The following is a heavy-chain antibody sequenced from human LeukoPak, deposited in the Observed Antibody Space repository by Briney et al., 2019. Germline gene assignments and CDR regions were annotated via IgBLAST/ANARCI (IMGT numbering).Heavy chain of an antibody. J-gene: IGHJ4*02. Sequence: PSETLSLTCAVSGGSISSGGYSWSWIRQPPGKGLEWIGYIYHSGSTYYNPSLKSRVTISVDRSKNQFSLKLSSVTAADTAVYYCARAYTSWSFDYWGQGTLVTVSS. V-gene: IGHV4-30-2*01. CDR2: IYHSGST. CDR3: ARAYTSWSFDY. D-gene: IGHD2-2*02. CDR1: GGSISSGGYS.